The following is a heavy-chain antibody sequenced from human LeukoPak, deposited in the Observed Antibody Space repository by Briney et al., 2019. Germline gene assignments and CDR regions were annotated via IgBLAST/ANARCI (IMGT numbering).Heavy chain of an antibody. J-gene: IGHJ3*02. Sequence: GGSLRLSCTTSGFTFSDYAVSWVRQAPGKGLEWIGFIRNKANGGTTEYAASVKGSFTISRDDSKTIAHLQMSSLKTEDTAVYYCSRFYSSGWASGAFDIWGQGTMVTVSS. CDR1: GFTFSDYA. CDR3: SRFYSSGWASGAFDI. D-gene: IGHD3-22*01. CDR2: IRNKANGGTT. V-gene: IGHV3-49*04.